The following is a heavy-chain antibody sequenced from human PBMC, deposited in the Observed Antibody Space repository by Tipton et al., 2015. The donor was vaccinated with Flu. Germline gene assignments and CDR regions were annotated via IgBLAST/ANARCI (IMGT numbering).Heavy chain of an antibody. V-gene: IGHV4-38-2*01. Sequence: SLTCSVSGASVGSPYCWGWVRQPPGKGLEWIGNICPGSPYYNPSLRSRVTISVARAKAQFSLRLTSVTAADTAVYFCARRDFSNYVSEPKNWFDLWGQGTLVTVSS. D-gene: IGHD4-11*01. CDR3: ARRDFSNYVSEPKNWFDL. CDR1: GASVGSPYC. J-gene: IGHJ5*01. CDR2: ICPGSP.